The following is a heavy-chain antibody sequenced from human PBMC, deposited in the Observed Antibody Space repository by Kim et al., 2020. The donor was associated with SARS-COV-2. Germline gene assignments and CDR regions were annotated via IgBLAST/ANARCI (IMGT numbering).Heavy chain of an antibody. J-gene: IGHJ4*02. CDR2: TGTADDT. V-gene: IGHV3-13*01. CDR3: ARSLSSGWNSFDY. Sequence: GGSLRLSCAASGFTFSSYDMHWVRQATGKGLEWVSATGTADDTYYADSVKGRFTISRENAKTSLYLQMNSLRAGDTAVYYCARSLSSGWNSFDYWGQGTLVTVSS. D-gene: IGHD6-19*01. CDR1: GFTFSSYD.